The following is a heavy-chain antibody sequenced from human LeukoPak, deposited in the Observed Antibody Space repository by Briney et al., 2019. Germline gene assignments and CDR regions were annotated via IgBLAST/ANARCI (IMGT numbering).Heavy chain of an antibody. CDR3: ARESGTYYVYDY. Sequence: KPSEALSLTCTVSGYSISSGYYWGWIRQPPGKGLEWIGSIYHSGITYYKSSLESRVTMSVDTSKNQFSLKLSSVTAADTAVYYCARESGTYYVYDYWGQGTLVTVSS. D-gene: IGHD1-26*01. V-gene: IGHV4-38-2*02. J-gene: IGHJ4*02. CDR1: GYSISSGYY. CDR2: IYHSGIT.